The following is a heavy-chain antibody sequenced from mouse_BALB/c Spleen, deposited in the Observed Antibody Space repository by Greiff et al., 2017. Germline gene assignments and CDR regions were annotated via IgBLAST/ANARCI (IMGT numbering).Heavy chain of an antibody. V-gene: IGHV1S81*02. D-gene: IGHD2-1*01. CDR3: TYGNYGYFDV. CDR1: GYTFTSYY. CDR2: INPSNGGT. Sequence: VKLQQPGAELVKPGASVKLSCKASGYTFTSYYMYWVKQRPGQGLEWIGGINPSNGGTNFNEKFKSKATLTVDKSSSTAYMQLSSLTSEDSAVYYCTYGNYGYFDVWGAGTTVTVSS. J-gene: IGHJ1*01.